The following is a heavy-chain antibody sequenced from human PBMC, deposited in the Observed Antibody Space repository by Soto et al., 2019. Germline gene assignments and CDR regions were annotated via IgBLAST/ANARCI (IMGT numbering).Heavy chain of an antibody. Sequence: QVQLQQWGAGLLKPSETLSLTCAVYGGSFSGYYWSWIRQPPGKGLEWIGEINHSGRTNYNPSLKSRVTISVDTSKNQFSLKLSSVTAADTAVYYCARVAVAGQKYGMDVWGQGTTVTVSS. V-gene: IGHV4-34*01. CDR1: GGSFSGYY. J-gene: IGHJ6*02. D-gene: IGHD6-19*01. CDR3: ARVAVAGQKYGMDV. CDR2: INHSGRT.